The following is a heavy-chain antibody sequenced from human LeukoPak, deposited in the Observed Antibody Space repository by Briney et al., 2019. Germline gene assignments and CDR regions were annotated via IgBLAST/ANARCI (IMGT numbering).Heavy chain of an antibody. CDR2: IYYTGST. V-gene: IGHV4-59*01. Sequence: SETLSLTCAVSGDSISSDYWSWIRQPPGKGLEWIGYIYYTGSTNYSPSLKSRVTISVDTSKNQFSLKVSSVTAADTAVYYCARTTMVRGTYYMDVWGKGTTVTVSS. CDR1: GDSISSDY. J-gene: IGHJ6*03. D-gene: IGHD3-10*01. CDR3: ARTTMVRGTYYMDV.